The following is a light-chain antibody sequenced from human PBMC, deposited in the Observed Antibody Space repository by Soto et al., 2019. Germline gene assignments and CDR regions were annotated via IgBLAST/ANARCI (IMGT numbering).Light chain of an antibody. CDR2: DAS. V-gene: IGKV1-33*01. CDR3: QQYDNLPLR. Sequence: IHMHQPRSSLPVSVGASVTFPCHASQDISNCLNWYQQKSGKAPKLLIYDASHLGTGVPSRFSGSGSGTDFTFTISSLQPEDIATYYCQQYDNLPLRFGRGTKVDIK. J-gene: IGKJ4*02. CDR1: QDISNC.